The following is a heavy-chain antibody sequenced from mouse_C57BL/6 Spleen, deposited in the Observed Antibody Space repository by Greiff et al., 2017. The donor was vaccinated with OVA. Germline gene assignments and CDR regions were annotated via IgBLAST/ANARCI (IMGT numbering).Heavy chain of an antibody. CDR1: GFSLTSYG. J-gene: IGHJ4*01. Sequence: VKLMESGPGLVQPSQSLSITCTVSGFSLTSYGVHWVRQSPGKGLEWLGVIWRGGSTDYNAAFMSRLSITKDNSTSQVFFKMNSLQADDTAIYYCAKEAIPTGTGAMDYWGQGTSVTVSS. CDR3: AKEAIPTGTGAMDY. CDR2: IWRGGST. V-gene: IGHV2-5*01. D-gene: IGHD4-1*02.